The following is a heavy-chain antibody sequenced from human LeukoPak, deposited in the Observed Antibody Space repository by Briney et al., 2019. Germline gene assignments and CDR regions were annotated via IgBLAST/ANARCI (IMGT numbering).Heavy chain of an antibody. J-gene: IGHJ4*02. CDR2: IYYSGST. D-gene: IGHD5-24*01. CDR3: AGVATISEPLYYFDY. CDR1: GGSISSHY. V-gene: IGHV4-59*11. Sequence: SETLPLTCTVSGGSISSHYWSWIRQPPGKGLEWIGYIYYSGSTNYNPSLKSRVTISVDTSKNQFSLKLSSVTAADTAVYYCAGVATISEPLYYFDYWGQGTLVTVSS.